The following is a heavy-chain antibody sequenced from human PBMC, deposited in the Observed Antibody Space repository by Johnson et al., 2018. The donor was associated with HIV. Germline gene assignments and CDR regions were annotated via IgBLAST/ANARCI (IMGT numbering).Heavy chain of an antibody. D-gene: IGHD3-22*01. Sequence: EVQLVESGGGLVQPGGSLRLSCAASGFTFSSYAMHWVRQAPGKGLVWVSRINSDGSSTRYADSVTGRFTISRDNAKNTLYLQMNSLRAEDTALSYCARDISSGYHAFDIWGQGTMVTVSS. CDR1: GFTFSSYA. J-gene: IGHJ3*02. CDR3: ARDISSGYHAFDI. V-gene: IGHV3-74*01. CDR2: INSDGSST.